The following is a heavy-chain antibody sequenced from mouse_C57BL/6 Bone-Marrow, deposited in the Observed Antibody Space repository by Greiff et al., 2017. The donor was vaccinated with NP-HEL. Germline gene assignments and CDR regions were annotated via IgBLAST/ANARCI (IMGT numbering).Heavy chain of an antibody. J-gene: IGHJ1*03. CDR1: GFTFSSYG. CDR2: ISSGGSYT. Sequence: EVKLVESGGDLVKPGGSLKLSCAASGFTFSSYGMSWVRQTPDKRLEWVATISSGGSYTYYPDSVKGRFTISRDNAKNTLYLQMSSLKSEDTAMYYCARRGYYGGWGTGTTVTVSS. CDR3: ARRGYYGG. V-gene: IGHV5-6*01.